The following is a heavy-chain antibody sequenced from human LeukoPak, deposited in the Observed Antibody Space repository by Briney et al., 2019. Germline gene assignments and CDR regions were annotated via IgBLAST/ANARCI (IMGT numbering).Heavy chain of an antibody. J-gene: IGHJ6*03. Sequence: GGSLSLSRAASGFTFSSYGMHWVRQAPGKGLEWVAFIRDDGGNKFYADSVKGRFTISRDNSKNTLYLQMNSLRADDTAIYYCAKEGVDMDVWGKGTTGSVSS. CDR1: GFTFSSYG. D-gene: IGHD2-8*01. CDR2: IRDDGGNK. CDR3: AKEGVDMDV. V-gene: IGHV3-30*02.